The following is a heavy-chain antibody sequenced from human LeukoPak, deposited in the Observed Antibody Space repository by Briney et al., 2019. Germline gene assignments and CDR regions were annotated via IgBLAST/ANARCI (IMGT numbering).Heavy chain of an antibody. CDR3: ARASRLGEQGSPLNYLDN. D-gene: IGHD3-16*01. V-gene: IGHV1-2*02. Sequence: ASVKVSCRASGYTFNYYYIHWVRQAPGQGLEWMGWINPNSGGSDYAQEFQGRVTMTRDTSISTAYIELSRLTSDDTAVYYCARASRLGEQGSPLNYLDNWGQGTLVTVSS. J-gene: IGHJ4*02. CDR1: GYTFNYYY. CDR2: INPNSGGS.